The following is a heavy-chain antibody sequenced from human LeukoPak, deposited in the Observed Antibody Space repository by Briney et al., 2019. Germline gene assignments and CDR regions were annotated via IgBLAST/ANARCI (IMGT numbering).Heavy chain of an antibody. Sequence: VGSLILSCGASELSFKSHLMNWVRQAPGEGLVWVSRITNDGIRTIYADSVKGRFTISRENAKNMLYLQVNSLRAEDTAVYYYATQQGMTPAYWGQGTLVTVSS. CDR3: ATQQGMTPAY. V-gene: IGHV3-74*01. CDR1: ELSFKSHL. CDR2: ITNDGIRT. D-gene: IGHD6-13*01. J-gene: IGHJ4*02.